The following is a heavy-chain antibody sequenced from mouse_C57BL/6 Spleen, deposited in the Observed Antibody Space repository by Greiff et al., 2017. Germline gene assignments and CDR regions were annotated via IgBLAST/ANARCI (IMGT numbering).Heavy chain of an antibody. CDR3: AISTYDGPYYAMDY. V-gene: IGHV1-64*01. D-gene: IGHD2-3*01. J-gene: IGHJ4*01. CDR2: IHPNSGST. Sequence: QVQLQQPGAELVKPGASVKLSCKATGYTFTSYWMHWVKQRPGQGLEWIGMIHPNSGSTNYNEKFKSKATLTVDKSSSTAYMQLSSLTSEDSAVYYCAISTYDGPYYAMDYWGQGTSVTVSS. CDR1: GYTFTSYW.